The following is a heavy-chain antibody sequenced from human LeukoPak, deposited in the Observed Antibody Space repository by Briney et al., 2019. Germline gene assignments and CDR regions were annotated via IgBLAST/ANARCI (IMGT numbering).Heavy chain of an antibody. Sequence: ASVKVSCKASGYTFTGYYMHWVRQAPGQGLEWMGWINPNSGGTNYAQKFQGRVTMTRDMSTSTVYMELSSLRSEDTAVYYCAREPSDYSGGWYGVDYWGQGTLVTVSS. CDR3: AREPSDYSGGWYGVDY. V-gene: IGHV1-2*02. CDR2: INPNSGGT. J-gene: IGHJ4*02. CDR1: GYTFTGYY. D-gene: IGHD6-19*01.